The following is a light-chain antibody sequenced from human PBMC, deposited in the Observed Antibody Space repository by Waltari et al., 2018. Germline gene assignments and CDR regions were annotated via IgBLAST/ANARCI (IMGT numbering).Light chain of an antibody. V-gene: IGLV1-47*01. J-gene: IGLJ3*02. CDR3: AAWDDSLSGWV. CDR2: RNN. Sequence: QSVLTQPPSASGTPGQTVTIPCSGGNSNIATNYVCWYQQVPGTAPNLLLSRNNQRPSGVPDRVSGSKSGTSASLAISGLRSEDEADYYCAAWDDSLSGWVFGGGTKLTVL. CDR1: NSNIATNY.